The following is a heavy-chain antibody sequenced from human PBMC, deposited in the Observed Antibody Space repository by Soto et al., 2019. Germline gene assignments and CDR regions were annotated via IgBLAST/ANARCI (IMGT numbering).Heavy chain of an antibody. V-gene: IGHV3-30-3*01. CDR2: ISYDGSNK. J-gene: IGHJ4*02. CDR3: AKDRDSSGYYFGYFDY. CDR1: GFTFSSYA. Sequence: GGSLRLSCAASGFTFSSYAMHWVRQAPGKGLEWVAVISYDGSNKYYADSVKGRFTISRDNSKNTLYLQMNNLRAADTAVYYCAKDRDSSGYYFGYFDYWGQGTLVTVSS. D-gene: IGHD3-22*01.